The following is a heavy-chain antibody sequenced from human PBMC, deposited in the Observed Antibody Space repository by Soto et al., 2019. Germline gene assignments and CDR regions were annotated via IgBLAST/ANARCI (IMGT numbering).Heavy chain of an antibody. V-gene: IGHV1-69*13. CDR1: GGTFSSYA. CDR2: IIPIFGTA. J-gene: IGHJ6*02. CDR3: ARDRKAWYYYYGMDV. Sequence: SVKVSCKASGGTFSSYAISWVRQAPGQGLEWMGGIIPIFGTANYAQKFQGRVTITADESTSTAYMELSSLRSEDTAVYYCARDRKAWYYYYGMDVWGQGTTVTVSS.